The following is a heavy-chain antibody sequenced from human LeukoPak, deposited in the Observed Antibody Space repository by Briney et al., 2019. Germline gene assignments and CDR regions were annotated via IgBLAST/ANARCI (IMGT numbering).Heavy chain of an antibody. CDR2: IIPIFGTA. D-gene: IGHD4-17*01. CDR3: ARERRRTVTDY. CDR1: GYTFTGYY. Sequence: ASVKVSCKASGYTFTGYYMHWVRQAPGQGLEWMGGIIPIFGTANYAQKFQGRVTMTRDTSISTAYMELSRLRSDDTAVYYCARERRRTVTDYWGQGTLVTVSS. V-gene: IGHV1-2*02. J-gene: IGHJ4*02.